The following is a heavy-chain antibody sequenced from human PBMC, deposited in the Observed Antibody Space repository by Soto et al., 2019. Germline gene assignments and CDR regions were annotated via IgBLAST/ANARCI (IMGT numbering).Heavy chain of an antibody. CDR3: AKDKSWYFDY. CDR1: GFAFSTYA. J-gene: IGHJ4*02. CDR2: LSGSGDKT. Sequence: EVQLLESGGGLVQPGGSLRVSCAASGFAFSTYAMSWVRQAPGKGLEWVSALSGSGDKTYYADSVKGRFTISRENSKNTLYLQMNSRRAEDTAVYYCAKDKSWYFDYWGQGTLVTVSS. V-gene: IGHV3-23*01.